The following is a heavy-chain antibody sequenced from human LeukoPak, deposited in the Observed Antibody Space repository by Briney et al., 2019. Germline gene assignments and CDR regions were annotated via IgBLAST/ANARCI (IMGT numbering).Heavy chain of an antibody. D-gene: IGHD6-13*01. J-gene: IGHJ4*02. CDR2: ISYDGSNK. CDR1: GFTFSSYG. CDR3: AKDRSSSWTWTIDY. Sequence: GGALRLSCAASGFTFSSYGMHWVRQAPGKGLEWVALISYDGSNKYYVDSVKGRLTISRENSKNTLYLQMNSLRVDDTAMYYCAKDRSSSWTWTIDYWGQGTLVTVSS. V-gene: IGHV3-30*18.